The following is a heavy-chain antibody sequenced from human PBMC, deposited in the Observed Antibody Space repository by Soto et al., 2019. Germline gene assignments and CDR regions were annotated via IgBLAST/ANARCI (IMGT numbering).Heavy chain of an antibody. CDR3: ARDKIPGLFDY. D-gene: IGHD2-21*01. V-gene: IGHV4-34*01. CDR2: IDQSGST. Sequence: PSETLSLTCAVYGGSFSGYYWNWLRQPPGEGLEWIGKIDQSGSTNYNPSLKSRVTMSVDTSKNQFSLKLTSVTAADTAVYYYARDKIPGLFDYWGPGTLVTLSS. J-gene: IGHJ4*02. CDR1: GGSFSGYY.